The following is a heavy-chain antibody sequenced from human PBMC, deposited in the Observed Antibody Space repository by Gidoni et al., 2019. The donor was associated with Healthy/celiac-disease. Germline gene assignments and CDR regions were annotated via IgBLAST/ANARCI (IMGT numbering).Heavy chain of an antibody. CDR2: ISGSGGST. J-gene: IGHJ4*02. CDR3: AKDWDVVVVAATLDY. V-gene: IGHV3-23*04. CDR1: VFTFSSYA. Sequence: EVQLVESGGGLVQPGGSLKLSCAASVFTFSSYAMSWVRQATGKGLGWVSAISGSGGSTYYADSVKGRFTISRDNAKNTLYLQMNSLRAEDTAVYYCAKDWDVVVVAATLDYWGQGTLVTVSS. D-gene: IGHD2-15*01.